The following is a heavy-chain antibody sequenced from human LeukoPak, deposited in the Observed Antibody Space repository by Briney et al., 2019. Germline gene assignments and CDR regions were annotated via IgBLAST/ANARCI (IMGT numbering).Heavy chain of an antibody. J-gene: IGHJ4*02. V-gene: IGHV4-4*07. CDR2: IYTSGIT. D-gene: IGHD3-10*01. CDR3: ARAIWYGSGTTAFDY. Sequence: PSETLSLTCTVSGGSFSSYYWSWIRQPAGKGLEWIGRIYTSGITNYNTHYNPSLSSRVTMSVDTSKNQFSVKLNSATAADTAVYFCARAIWYGSGTTAFDYWGPGILVTVSS. CDR1: GGSFSSYY.